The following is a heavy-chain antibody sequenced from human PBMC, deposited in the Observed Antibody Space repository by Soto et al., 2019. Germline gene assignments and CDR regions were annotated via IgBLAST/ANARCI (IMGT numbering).Heavy chain of an antibody. Sequence: SETLSLTCTVSGGSISSGGYYWSWIRQHPGKGLEWIGYIYYSGSTYYNPSLKSRVTISVDTSKNQFSLKLSSVTAADTAVYYCARANHDILTGYYHFDYWGQGTLVTVSS. D-gene: IGHD3-9*01. CDR1: GGSISSGGYY. CDR2: IYYSGST. CDR3: ARANHDILTGYYHFDY. J-gene: IGHJ4*02. V-gene: IGHV4-31*03.